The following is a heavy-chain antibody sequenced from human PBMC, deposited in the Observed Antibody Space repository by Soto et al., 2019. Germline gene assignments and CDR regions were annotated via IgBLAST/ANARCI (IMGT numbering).Heavy chain of an antibody. V-gene: IGHV3-23*01. CDR1: GFTFNNYA. J-gene: IGHJ4*02. D-gene: IGHD3-10*01. CDR3: AKGRGGSGSLTPRVDF. CDR2: ISGGGDTT. Sequence: EVQLLESGGGLVQPGGSLRLSCAASGFTFNNYAMTWVRQAPGKGLEWVSAISGGGDTTSYADSVKGRVTVSRDGSKNTLYLQMSSLRAEDTALDYCAKGRGGSGSLTPRVDFWGQGTLVTVSS.